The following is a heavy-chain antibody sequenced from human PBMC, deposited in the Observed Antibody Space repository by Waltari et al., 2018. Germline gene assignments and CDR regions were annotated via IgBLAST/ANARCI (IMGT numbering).Heavy chain of an antibody. J-gene: IGHJ4*02. Sequence: QVQLQQWGAGLLKPSATLSLTCAVYGGSFSGYSWSWIRQPPGKGLEWIGEINHSGSTNYNPSLKSRVTISVDTSKNQFSLKLSSVTAADTAVYYCARGGLRNFDYWGQGTLVTVSS. CDR3: ARGGLRNFDY. D-gene: IGHD4-17*01. V-gene: IGHV4-34*01. CDR2: INHSGST. CDR1: GGSFSGYS.